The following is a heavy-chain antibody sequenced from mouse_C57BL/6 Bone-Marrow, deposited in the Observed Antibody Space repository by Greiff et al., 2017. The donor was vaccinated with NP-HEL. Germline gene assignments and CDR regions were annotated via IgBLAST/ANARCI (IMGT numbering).Heavy chain of an antibody. CDR3: ASYYSDPYCFEG. V-gene: IGHV1-5*01. CDR2: IYPGNSDT. CDR1: GYTFTSYW. Sequence: EVQLQQSGTVLARPGASVKMSCKTSGYTFTSYWMHWVKQRPGQGLEWIGAIYPGNSDTSYNQKFKGKAKLTAVTSASTAYMELSSLTDEDSAVYYCASYYSDPYCFEGWGQGTPLTVSS. J-gene: IGHJ2*01. D-gene: IGHD1-1*01.